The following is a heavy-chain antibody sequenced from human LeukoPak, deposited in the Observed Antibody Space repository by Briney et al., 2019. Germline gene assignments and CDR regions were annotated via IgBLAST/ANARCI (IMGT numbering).Heavy chain of an antibody. D-gene: IGHD3-22*01. J-gene: IGHJ6*03. CDR2: MYHSGST. V-gene: IGHV4-38-2*02. CDR1: GYSISSGYY. Sequence: PSETLSLTCTVSGYSISSGYYWGWIRQPPGKGLEWIGSMYHSGSTYYKPSLKSRVTISLDTSKNQFSLKLRSVTAADTAVYYCARHPYYYDSSGYYRHYYMDVWGKGTTVTISS. CDR3: ARHPYYYDSSGYYRHYYMDV.